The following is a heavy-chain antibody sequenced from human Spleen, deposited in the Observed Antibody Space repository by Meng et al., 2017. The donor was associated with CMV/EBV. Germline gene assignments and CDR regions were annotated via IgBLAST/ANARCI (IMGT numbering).Heavy chain of an antibody. D-gene: IGHD6-6*01. CDR3: ARVYSSSSPIDY. V-gene: IGHV5-51*01. J-gene: IGHJ4*02. CDR2: INPGDSDV. CDR1: GYSFTSYW. Sequence: KVSFKGSGYSFTSYWIGWVRQMPGKGLEWMGIINPGDSDVRYSPSFQGQVTIPADKSISTVYLQWSSLRSEDTAVYYCARVYSSSSPIDYCGQGTLVTVSS.